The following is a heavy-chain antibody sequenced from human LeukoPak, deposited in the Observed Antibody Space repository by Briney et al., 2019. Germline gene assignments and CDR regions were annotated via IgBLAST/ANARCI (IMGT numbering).Heavy chain of an antibody. J-gene: IGHJ4*02. D-gene: IGHD3-10*01. CDR2: ISYDGSNK. CDR3: AASAWDY. V-gene: IGHV3-30*03. CDR1: GFTFSSYG. Sequence: PGRSLRLSCAASGFTFSSYGMHWVRQAPGKGLEWVAVISYDGSNKYYADSVKGRFTISRDNSKNTLYLQMNSLRAEDTAVYYSAASAWDYLGQGTLVTVSS.